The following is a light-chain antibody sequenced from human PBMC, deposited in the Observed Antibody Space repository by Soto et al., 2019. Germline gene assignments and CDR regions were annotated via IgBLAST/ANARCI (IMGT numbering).Light chain of an antibody. CDR3: LQVNSFPIT. CDR1: QGISGL. CDR2: DAS. Sequence: DIQMTQSPSSVSASVGDRFTITCRSSQGISGLLVWYQQKPGKAPRLLIYDASTLKSGVPSRFSGSGSGTDCTLTISSLEPEDFATDYYLQVNSFPITFGQGTRLEI. J-gene: IGKJ5*01. V-gene: IGKV1-12*01.